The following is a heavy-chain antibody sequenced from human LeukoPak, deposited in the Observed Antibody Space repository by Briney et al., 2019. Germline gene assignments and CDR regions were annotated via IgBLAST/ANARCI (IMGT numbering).Heavy chain of an antibody. V-gene: IGHV3-74*01. CDR2: INSDGSST. Sequence: GGSLRLSCAASGFTFSNYWMHWVRQAPGKGLVWVSRINSDGSSTSYADSVKGRVTISRDNAKNTLYLQMNSLRAEDTAVYYCAKDRTGQDNYFDYWGQGTLVTVSS. J-gene: IGHJ4*02. CDR3: AKDRTGQDNYFDY. D-gene: IGHD3-10*01. CDR1: GFTFSNYW.